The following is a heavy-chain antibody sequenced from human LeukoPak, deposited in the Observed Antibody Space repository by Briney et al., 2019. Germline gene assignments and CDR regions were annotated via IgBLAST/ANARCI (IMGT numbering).Heavy chain of an antibody. J-gene: IGHJ4*02. CDR3: ARRSDYGETPDY. V-gene: IGHV1-2*02. CDR1: GYTFKDYY. Sequence: ASVKVCCKASGYTFKDYYIHWVRQAPGQGFEWMGWINSKSGGTIFAQRFQGRVTMTRDTSITTLYMELSRLTSDDTAVYYCARRSDYGETPDYWGQGTLVTVSS. CDR2: INSKSGGT. D-gene: IGHD4-17*01.